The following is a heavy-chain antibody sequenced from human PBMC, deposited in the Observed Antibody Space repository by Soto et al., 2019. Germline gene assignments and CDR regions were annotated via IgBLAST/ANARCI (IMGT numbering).Heavy chain of an antibody. CDR1: GYTFTSYY. Sequence: VXSVKVSCKASGYTFTSYYMNLVRQAPGRGLEWMGIINPSGGSTSYAQKFQGRVTMTRDTSTSTVYMELSSLRSEDTAVYYCARDHHKARKQLMDFWGQGTTVTVPS. D-gene: IGHD6-13*01. J-gene: IGHJ6*02. CDR3: ARDHHKARKQLMDF. V-gene: IGHV1-46*01. CDR2: INPSGGST.